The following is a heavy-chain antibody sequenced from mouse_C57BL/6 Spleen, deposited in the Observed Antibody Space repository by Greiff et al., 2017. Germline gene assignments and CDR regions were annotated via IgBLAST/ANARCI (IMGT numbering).Heavy chain of an antibody. CDR3: ARGTAQARSWFAY. D-gene: IGHD3-2*02. J-gene: IGHJ3*01. Sequence: DVKLVESGGGLVKPGGSLKLSCAASGFTFSDYGMHWVRQAPEKGLEWVAYISSGSSTIYDADTVKGRFTISRDNAKNTLFLQMTSLRSEDTAMYYCARGTAQARSWFAYWGQGTLVTVSA. CDR1: GFTFSDYG. V-gene: IGHV5-17*01. CDR2: ISSGSSTI.